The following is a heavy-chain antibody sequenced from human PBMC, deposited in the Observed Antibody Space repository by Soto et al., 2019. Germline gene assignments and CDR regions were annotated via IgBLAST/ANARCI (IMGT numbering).Heavy chain of an antibody. CDR2: INPNSGGT. D-gene: IGHD6-6*01. CDR3: ARGYSSSSDFDY. Sequence: ASVKVSCKASGYTFTGYYMHWVRQAPGQGLEWMGWINPNSGGTNYAQKFQGWVTMTRDTSTSTAYMELSRLRSDDTAVYYCARGYSSSSDFDYWGQGTLVTVSS. CDR1: GYTFTGYY. V-gene: IGHV1-2*04. J-gene: IGHJ4*02.